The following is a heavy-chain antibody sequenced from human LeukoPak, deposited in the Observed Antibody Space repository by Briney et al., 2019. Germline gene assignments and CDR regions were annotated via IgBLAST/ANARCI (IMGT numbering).Heavy chain of an antibody. J-gene: IGHJ3*02. CDR3: ARSEIGISAFDI. Sequence: ASVNVSFQASGYTFTAYRLYWVRQAPGQGLEWMAIINPSAGSTNYARKFRGRVTMTRDTSTSTVYMELSSLRYEDTAVFYCARSEIGISAFDIWGQGTMVTVSS. CDR2: INPSAGST. D-gene: IGHD5-24*01. V-gene: IGHV1-46*01. CDR1: GYTFTAYR.